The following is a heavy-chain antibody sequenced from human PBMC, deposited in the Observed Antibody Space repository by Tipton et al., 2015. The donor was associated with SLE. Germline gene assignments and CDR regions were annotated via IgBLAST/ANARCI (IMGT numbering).Heavy chain of an antibody. CDR3: ARGRESVF. CDR2: IYYSGST. Sequence: TLSLTCTVSGGSISSSSYYWGWIRQPPGKGLEWIGSIYYSGSTYYNPSLKSRVTISVDTSKNQFSLKLSSVTAADTAVYYCARGRESVFWGQGTMVTVSS. V-gene: IGHV4-39*07. CDR1: GGSISSSSYY. J-gene: IGHJ3*01.